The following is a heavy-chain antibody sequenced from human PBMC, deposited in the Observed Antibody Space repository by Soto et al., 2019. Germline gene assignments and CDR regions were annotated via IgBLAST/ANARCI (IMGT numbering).Heavy chain of an antibody. CDR3: ARTPGFWRYCYGMDV. CDR1: CGSFSGYY. Sequence: SETLSLTCAVYCGSFSGYYWSWIRQPPGKGLEWIGEINHSGSTNYNPSLKSRVTISVDTSKNQFSLKLSSVTAADTAVYYCARTPGFWRYCYGMDVWGQGTTVTVSS. V-gene: IGHV4-34*01. CDR2: INHSGST. J-gene: IGHJ6*02. D-gene: IGHD3-3*01.